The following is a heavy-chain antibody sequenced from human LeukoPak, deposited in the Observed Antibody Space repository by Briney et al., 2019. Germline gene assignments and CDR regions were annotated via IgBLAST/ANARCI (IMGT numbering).Heavy chain of an antibody. D-gene: IGHD3-10*01. V-gene: IGHV4-34*01. CDR2: INHSGST. CDR1: GGSFSGYY. CDR3: ARGGGDYSTDV. J-gene: IGHJ6*03. Sequence: SETLSLTCAVSGGSFSGYYWSWIRQPPGKGLEWIGEINHSGSTNYNPSLGSRVTISVGTSKNQFSLRLSSVTAADTAVYYCARGGGDYSTDVWDRGTTVTVSS.